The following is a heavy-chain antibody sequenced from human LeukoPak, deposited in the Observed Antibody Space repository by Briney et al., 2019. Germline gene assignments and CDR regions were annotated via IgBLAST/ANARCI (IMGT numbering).Heavy chain of an antibody. Sequence: SSVKVSCKASGGTFSSYAFSWMRQAPGPGLEWMGRIIPIYDPVDYAQRFQGRVTITTDESTNTVYMELSSLRYEDTAVYYCAREPLGCGGDCHFDYWGQGTLVTVSS. D-gene: IGHD2-21*02. J-gene: IGHJ4*02. CDR1: GGTFSSYA. V-gene: IGHV1-69*05. CDR2: IIPIYDPV. CDR3: AREPLGCGGDCHFDY.